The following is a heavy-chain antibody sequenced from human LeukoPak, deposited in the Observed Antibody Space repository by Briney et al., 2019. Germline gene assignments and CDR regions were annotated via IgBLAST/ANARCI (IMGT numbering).Heavy chain of an antibody. J-gene: IGHJ6*04. D-gene: IGHD2-21*01. V-gene: IGHV4-38-2*01. CDR1: ASAITTDYF. CDR3: TRRARTLWFRDV. Sequence: SETLSLTCGVSASAITTDYFWGWLRQPPGKELEWIGDMHHKGGAYWNPSLRSRVTISVDTSKSQVSLNLSAVTAADTATYYCTRRARTLWFRDVWGKGTTVTVSS. CDR2: MHHKGGA.